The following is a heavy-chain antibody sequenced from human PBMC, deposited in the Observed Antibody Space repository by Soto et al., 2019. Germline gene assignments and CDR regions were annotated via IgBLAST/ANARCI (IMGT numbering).Heavy chain of an antibody. CDR2: INPSGGST. CDR1: GYTFTSYY. D-gene: IGHD5-18*01. CDR3: ARDRVPGIQLWLIYYYGMDV. V-gene: IGHV1-46*01. J-gene: IGHJ6*02. Sequence: GASVKVSCKASGYTFTSYYMHWVRQAPGQGLEWMGIINPSGGSTSYAQKFQGRVTMTRDTSTSTVYMELSSLRSEDTAVYYCARDRVPGIQLWLIYYYGMDVWGQGTTVTVSS.